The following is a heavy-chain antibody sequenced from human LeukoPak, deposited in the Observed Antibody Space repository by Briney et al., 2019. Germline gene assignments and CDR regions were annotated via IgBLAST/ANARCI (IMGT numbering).Heavy chain of an antibody. J-gene: IGHJ6*02. V-gene: IGHV4-34*01. CDR3: QLDFWSGYYALEYGMDV. D-gene: IGHD3-3*01. Sequence: SETLSLTCAVYGGSFSGYYWSWIRQPPGKGLEWIGEINHSGSTNYNPSLKNRVTISVDTSKNQFSLKLSSVTAADTAVYYCQLDFWSGYYALEYGMDVWGQGTTVTVSS. CDR2: INHSGST. CDR1: GGSFSGYY.